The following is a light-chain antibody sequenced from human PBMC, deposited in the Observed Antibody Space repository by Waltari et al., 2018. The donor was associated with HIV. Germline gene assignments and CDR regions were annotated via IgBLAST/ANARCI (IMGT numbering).Light chain of an antibody. CDR2: ENK. V-gene: IGLV1-51*02. CDR3: RTWDGSQSAGV. Sequence: SVLTQSPSASAALGQTVTISCTGSSCTIGNTSLSRYQQIPGTAPKLLIYENKNRPSGIPDRFSGSKSGTSATLSITGLQAGDEADYYCRTWDGSQSAGVFGRGTKLTVL. CDR1: SCTIGNTS. J-gene: IGLJ3*02.